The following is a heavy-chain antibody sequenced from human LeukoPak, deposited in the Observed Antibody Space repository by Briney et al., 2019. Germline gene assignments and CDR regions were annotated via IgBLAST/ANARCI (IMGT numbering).Heavy chain of an antibody. V-gene: IGHV3-23*01. Sequence: PGGSLRLSCAASGFTFSSYGMSWVRQAPGKGVEWVSAISGGGGSTYYADSVKGRFTISRDNSKNTLYLQMNSLRAEDTAVYYCAKELADTAMGENDYWGQGTLVTVSS. J-gene: IGHJ4*02. CDR1: GFTFSSYG. CDR3: AKELADTAMGENDY. D-gene: IGHD5-18*01. CDR2: ISGGGGST.